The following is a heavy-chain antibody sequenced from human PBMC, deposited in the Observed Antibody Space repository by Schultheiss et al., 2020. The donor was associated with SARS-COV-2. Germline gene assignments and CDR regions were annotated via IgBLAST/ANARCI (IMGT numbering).Heavy chain of an antibody. CDR2: ISYDGSNK. V-gene: IGHV3-30*03. CDR1: GFTFSSYG. CDR3: ARDFGVLTTPAHLRRRAFDI. Sequence: GESLKISCAASGFTFSSYGMHWVRQAPGKGLEWVAVISYDGSNKYYADSVKGRFTISRHNSKNTLYLQMNSLRAEDTAVYYCARDFGVLTTPAHLRRRAFDIWGQGTMVTVSS. D-gene: IGHD4/OR15-4a*01. J-gene: IGHJ3*02.